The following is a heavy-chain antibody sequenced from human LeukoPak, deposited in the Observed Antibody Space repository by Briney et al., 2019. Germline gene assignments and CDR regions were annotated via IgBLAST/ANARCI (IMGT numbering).Heavy chain of an antibody. D-gene: IGHD4-17*01. Sequence: SETLSLTCTVSGGSVSSGSCYWSWIRQPPGKGLEWIGYIFYSGSTSYNPSLKSRDTISVDTSKNQFSLKLSSVTAADTAVYYCARGPPDGDYFDYWGQGTLVTVSS. CDR1: GGSVSSGSCY. CDR2: IFYSGST. V-gene: IGHV4-61*01. CDR3: ARGPPDGDYFDY. J-gene: IGHJ4*02.